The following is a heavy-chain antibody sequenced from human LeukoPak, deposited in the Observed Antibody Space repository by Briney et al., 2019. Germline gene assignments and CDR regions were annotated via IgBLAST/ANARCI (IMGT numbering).Heavy chain of an antibody. J-gene: IGHJ3*02. CDR1: GFTFTRYA. Sequence: PGGSLRLSCAASGFTFTRYAMSWVRQAPGKGLEWVSAISGSGGSTYYADSVKGRFTISRDNSKNTLYLQMNSLRAEDTAVYYCAKSPYYDSSGYSPIAFDIWGQGTMVTVSS. CDR2: ISGSGGST. D-gene: IGHD3-22*01. CDR3: AKSPYYDSSGYSPIAFDI. V-gene: IGHV3-23*01.